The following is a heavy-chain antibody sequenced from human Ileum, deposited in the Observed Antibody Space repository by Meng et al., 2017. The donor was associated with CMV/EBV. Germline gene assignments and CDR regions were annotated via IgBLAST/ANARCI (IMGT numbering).Heavy chain of an antibody. CDR1: GNTFTEYV. V-gene: IGHV1-2*02. CDR3: ARLVAHSMEEFEF. CDR2: INCDRGET. D-gene: IGHD5-12*01. Sequence: QPAPSGVDVKQSLASANVSCRASGNTFTEYVIHCVRQAPKQGPGIMGWINCDRGETNYSEMCRGRVTMPRDTSISTVYMELSSLKSADTAVYYCARLVAHSMEEFEFWGQGTLVTVSS. J-gene: IGHJ4*02.